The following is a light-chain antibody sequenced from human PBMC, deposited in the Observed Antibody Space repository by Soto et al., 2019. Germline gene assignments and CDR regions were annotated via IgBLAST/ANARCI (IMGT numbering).Light chain of an antibody. CDR3: QQYNSDST. V-gene: IGKV1-5*03. CDR2: KAS. Sequence: IQMTQSPSTLSASVGDRVTITCRASQSISIWLAWYQQKPGKAPKLLIHKASSLESEVPSRFSGSGSGTEFTLTINSLQPADSATYYCQQYNSDSTVGQGTKVEIK. CDR1: QSISIW. J-gene: IGKJ1*01.